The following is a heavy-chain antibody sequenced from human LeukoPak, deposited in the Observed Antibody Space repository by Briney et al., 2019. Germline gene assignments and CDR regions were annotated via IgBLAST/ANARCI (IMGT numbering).Heavy chain of an antibody. CDR3: SRHCYYGSVTYLSYYYVMDV. D-gene: IGHD3-10*01. V-gene: IGHV3-33*01. Sequence: GGSLRLSCAASGFTFSSYGMHWVRQAPGRGLEGAAVIWYDGSNKYYADSVKGRFTISRDNSKNKLYLRMNSLRAEDTAVYYCSRHCYYGSVTYLSYYYVMDVWGKGTTGTVSS. CDR1: GFTFSSYG. CDR2: IWYDGSNK. J-gene: IGHJ6*04.